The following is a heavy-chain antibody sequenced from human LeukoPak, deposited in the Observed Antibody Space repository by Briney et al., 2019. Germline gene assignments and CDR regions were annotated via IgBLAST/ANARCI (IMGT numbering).Heavy chain of an antibody. Sequence: ASVKVSCKASGYTFTGYYMHWVRQAPGQGLEWMGWINPNSGGTNYAQKFQGRVTMTRDTSISTAYMELTRLTSDDTALYFCARDAAYCNNGVCPRSDTFDVWGQGTLVTVSS. D-gene: IGHD2-8*01. CDR1: GYTFTGYY. CDR3: ARDAAYCNNGVCPRSDTFDV. V-gene: IGHV1-2*02. J-gene: IGHJ3*01. CDR2: INPNSGGT.